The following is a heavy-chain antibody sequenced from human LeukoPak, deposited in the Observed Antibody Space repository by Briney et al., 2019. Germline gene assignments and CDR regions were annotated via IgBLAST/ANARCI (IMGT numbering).Heavy chain of an antibody. J-gene: IGHJ4*02. V-gene: IGHV3-66*01. D-gene: IGHD5-18*01. Sequence: PGGSLRLSCAASGFTVSSNYMSWVRQAPGKGLEWVSVIYSGGSTYYADSVKGRFTISRDNSKNTLYLQMNSLRAEDTAVYYCARGSGYSYGLAPDYWGQGTLVTVSS. CDR3: ARGSGYSYGLAPDY. CDR2: IYSGGST. CDR1: GFTVSSNY.